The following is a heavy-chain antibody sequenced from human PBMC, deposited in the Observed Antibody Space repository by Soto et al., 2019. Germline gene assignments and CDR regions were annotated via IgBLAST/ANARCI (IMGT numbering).Heavy chain of an antibody. CDR1: GYTFTSYA. D-gene: IGHD2-15*01. CDR3: ARRVVVAAPHYYYYGMDV. CDR2: INAGNGNT. J-gene: IGHJ6*01. V-gene: IGHV1-3*01. Sequence: QVQLVQSGAEVKKPGASVKVSCKASGYTFTSYAMHWVRQAPGQRLEWMGWINAGNGNTKYSQKFQGRVTITRDTSASPAYMELSSLRSEDTAVYYCARRVVVAAPHYYYYGMDVWGQGTTVTVSS.